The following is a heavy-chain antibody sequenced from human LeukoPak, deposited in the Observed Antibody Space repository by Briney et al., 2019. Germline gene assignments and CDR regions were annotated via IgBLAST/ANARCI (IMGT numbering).Heavy chain of an antibody. CDR2: IYYSGST. D-gene: IGHD4-17*01. J-gene: IGHJ4*02. Sequence: SETLSLTCTVSGGSISSYYWSWIRQPPGKGLEWIGYIYYSGSTDYNPSLKSRVTISVDTSKNQFSLKLSSVTAADTAVYYCARGRGIVYGDSRWGYFDYWGQGTLVTVSS. CDR1: GGSISSYY. V-gene: IGHV4-59*01. CDR3: ARGRGIVYGDSRWGYFDY.